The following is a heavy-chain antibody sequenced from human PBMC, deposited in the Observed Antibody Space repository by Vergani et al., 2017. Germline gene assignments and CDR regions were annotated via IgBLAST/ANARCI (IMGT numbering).Heavy chain of an antibody. CDR1: GFTFSSYA. V-gene: IGHV3-64*01. CDR3: ARVSRRLFDY. CDR2: ISSNGGST. J-gene: IGHJ4*02. Sequence: EVQLVESGGGLVQSGGSLRLSCAASGFTFSSYAMHWVRPAPGKGLEYVSAISSNGGSTYYANSVKGRFTISRDNSKNTLYLQMGSLRAEDMAVYYSARVSRRLFDYWGQGTLVTVSS. D-gene: IGHD1-14*01.